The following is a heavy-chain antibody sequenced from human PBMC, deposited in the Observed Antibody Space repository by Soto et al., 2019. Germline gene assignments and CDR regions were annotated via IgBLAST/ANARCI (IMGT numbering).Heavy chain of an antibody. CDR1: GYTFTSYV. Sequence: ASVKVSCKASGYTFTSYVINWVRQATGQGLEWMGWMNPNSGNTGYAQKFQGRVTMTRNTSISTAYMELSSLRSEDTAVYYCARKLAVAGILNIWGQGTMVTVSS. CDR2: MNPNSGNT. D-gene: IGHD6-19*01. J-gene: IGHJ3*02. CDR3: ARKLAVAGILNI. V-gene: IGHV1-8*01.